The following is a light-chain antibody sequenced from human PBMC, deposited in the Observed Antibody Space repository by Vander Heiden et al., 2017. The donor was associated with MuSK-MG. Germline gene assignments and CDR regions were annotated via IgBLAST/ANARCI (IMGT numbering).Light chain of an antibody. CDR1: QSVSSSY. CDR2: RAS. J-gene: IGKJ1*01. V-gene: IGKV3-20*01. Sequence: EIVLTQSPGTLSLSPGERATLSCRASQSVSSSYLAWYQQKHGQAPRLLIYRASSRATGIPDRFSGSESGTDFTLTISRLEPEDFAMYYCQQDGSSPRTFGQGTKVEIK. CDR3: QQDGSSPRT.